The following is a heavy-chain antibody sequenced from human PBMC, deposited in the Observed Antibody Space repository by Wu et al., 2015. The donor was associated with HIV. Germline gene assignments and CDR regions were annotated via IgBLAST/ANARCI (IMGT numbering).Heavy chain of an antibody. CDR2: INQNGGGA. D-gene: IGHD3-9*01. V-gene: IGHV1-2*02. CDR1: GYSFSDYH. J-gene: IGHJ5*02. Sequence: QIQLVQSGAEVKKPGASVKVSCKASGYSFSDYHIHWVRQAPGQGLEWMGWINQNGGGATHVQKFQGRVAMTRDTSISTAFMELSSLRSEDTAVYYCAREWPDILTGLGWFDPGARDPGHRLL. CDR3: AREWPDILTGLGWFDP.